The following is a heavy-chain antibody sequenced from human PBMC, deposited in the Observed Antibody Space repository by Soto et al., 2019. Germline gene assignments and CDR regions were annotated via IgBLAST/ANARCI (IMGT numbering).Heavy chain of an antibody. CDR3: GRPGYGELKYFDY. CDR1: GYSFTNYW. V-gene: IGHV5-51*01. CDR2: IYPGDSDT. Sequence: GESLKISCKGSGYSFTNYWIGWVRQMPGKGLEWMGIIYPGDSDTRYSPSFQGQVTISADKSISTVYLQWSSLKASDTAMYYCGRPGYGELKYFDYWGQGTLVTVSS. D-gene: IGHD4-17*01. J-gene: IGHJ4*02.